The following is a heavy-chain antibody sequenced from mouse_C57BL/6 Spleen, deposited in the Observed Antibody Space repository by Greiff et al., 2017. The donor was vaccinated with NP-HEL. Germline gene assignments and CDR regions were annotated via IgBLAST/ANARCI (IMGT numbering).Heavy chain of an antibody. J-gene: IGHJ3*01. CDR1: GFTFSNYW. D-gene: IGHD2-5*01. V-gene: IGHV6-3*01. CDR3: TRDYSND. Sequence: DVMLVESGGGLVQPGGSMKLSCVASGFTFSNYWMNWVRQSPEKGLEWVAQIRLKSDNYATHYAESVKGRFTISRDDSKSSVYLQMNNLRAEDTGIYYCTRDYSNDWGQGTLVTVSA. CDR2: IRLKSDNYAT.